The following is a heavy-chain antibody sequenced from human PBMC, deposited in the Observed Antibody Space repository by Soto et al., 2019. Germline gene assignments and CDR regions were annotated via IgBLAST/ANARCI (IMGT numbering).Heavy chain of an antibody. J-gene: IGHJ4*02. Sequence: PSETLSLTCAVYGGSFSGYYWSWIRQPPGKGLEWIGEINHSGSTNYNPSLKSRVTISVDTSKNQFSLKLSSVTAADTAVYYCARAIPRYSYGYGYFDYWGQGTLVTVSS. D-gene: IGHD5-18*01. CDR3: ARAIPRYSYGYGYFDY. CDR1: GGSFSGYY. CDR2: INHSGST. V-gene: IGHV4-34*01.